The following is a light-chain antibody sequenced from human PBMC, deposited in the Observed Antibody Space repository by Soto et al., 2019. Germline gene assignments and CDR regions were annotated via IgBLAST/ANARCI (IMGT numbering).Light chain of an antibody. V-gene: IGKV3-11*01. CDR3: QQRSNSIT. CDR1: QSIHTS. CDR2: DST. J-gene: IGKJ5*01. Sequence: VLTQSPATLSLSPGERATLSCRASQSIHTSLAWYQQKSGKPPRLVIYDSTLRANGVPDRFGGSRSGTEFTLTINSLGPEDFAVYYCQQRSNSITFGQGTRLEIK.